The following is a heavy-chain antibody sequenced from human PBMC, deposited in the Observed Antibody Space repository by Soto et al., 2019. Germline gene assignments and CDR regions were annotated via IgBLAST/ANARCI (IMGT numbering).Heavy chain of an antibody. Sequence: SVTLCLTCTVSRASTTRYCWSSLRQSSGKGLEWIAHRYNRGTAKYTPSLECRVFRSLDTSRNQFSLKLDSVTAADTAVYYCARSEHGDLYYFDVWGQGTLVTVSS. CDR1: RASTTRYC. J-gene: IGHJ4*02. CDR2: RYNRGTA. CDR3: ARSEHGDLYYFDV. D-gene: IGHD2-21*02. V-gene: IGHV4-59*01.